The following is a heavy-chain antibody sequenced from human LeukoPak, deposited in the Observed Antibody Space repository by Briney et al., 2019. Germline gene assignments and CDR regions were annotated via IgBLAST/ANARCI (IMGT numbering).Heavy chain of an antibody. CDR1: GGSISSYY. J-gene: IGHJ6*03. CDR2: IYYSGST. D-gene: IGHD3-10*01. V-gene: IGHV4-59*12. Sequence: SETLSLTCTVSGGSISSYYWSWIRQPPGKGLEWIGYIYYSGSTNYNPSLKSRVTISVDTSKNQFSLKLSSVTAADTAVYYCASAPMVRRYYYYYMDVWGKGTTVTVSS. CDR3: ASAPMVRRYYYYYMDV.